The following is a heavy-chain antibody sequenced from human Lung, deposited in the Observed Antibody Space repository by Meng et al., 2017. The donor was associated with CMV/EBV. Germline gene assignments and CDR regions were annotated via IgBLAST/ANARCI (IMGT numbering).Heavy chain of an antibody. D-gene: IGHD2-15*01. CDR3: ASGTPGRSYCDY. J-gene: IGHJ4*02. CDR1: GYTFGSYG. Sequence: QVHLLQSGPEGKKPGASVRGSCKASGYTFGSYGICWVRQAPGQGLEWMGWFVNYVDTYPAPKFQGRVTMTTDTHTNTAFMELRSLTSDDTAVYYCASGTPGRSYCDYWGQGTLVTVSS. V-gene: IGHV1-18*01. CDR2: FVNYVDT.